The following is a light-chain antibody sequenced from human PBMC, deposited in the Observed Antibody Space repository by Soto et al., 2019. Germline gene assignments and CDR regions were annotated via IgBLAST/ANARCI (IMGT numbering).Light chain of an antibody. CDR3: QQYYISPYT. CDR1: QSIRDW. J-gene: IGKJ2*01. CDR2: DAS. Sequence: DIQMTQSPSTLSASVGDRVTITCRASQSIRDWLAWYQQKPGKAPKLLIFDASNLESGVPSRFSGSGSGTEITLTISNLQPDDFATYYCQQYYISPYTFGQGTKLEIK. V-gene: IGKV1-5*01.